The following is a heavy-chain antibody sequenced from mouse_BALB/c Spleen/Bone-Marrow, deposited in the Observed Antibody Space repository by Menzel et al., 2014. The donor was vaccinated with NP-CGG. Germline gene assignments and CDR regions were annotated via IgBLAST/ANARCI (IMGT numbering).Heavy chain of an antibody. CDR3: VRHRYDGYYFDY. CDR1: GFTFSSYI. CDR2: ISNGGDNT. Sequence: EVQLQQSGGGLVQPGGSLKLSCAASGFTFSSYIMSWVRQTPEKRLEWVAYISNGGDNTYYPDTVKGRFIISRDNAKNTLCLQMGSLKSEDTAMYYCVRHRYDGYYFDYWGQGTTLTVSS. V-gene: IGHV5-12-2*01. J-gene: IGHJ2*01. D-gene: IGHD2-14*01.